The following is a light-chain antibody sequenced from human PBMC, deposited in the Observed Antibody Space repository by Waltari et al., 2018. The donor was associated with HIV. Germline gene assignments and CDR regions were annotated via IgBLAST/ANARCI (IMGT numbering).Light chain of an antibody. Sequence: EVVLTQSPATLSLSPGERATLSCRTIQSISSYFAWYKQRPSQAPRLLIYDASTMATGIPARCSGSGSGTDFTLTVSSLEPEDFAIYYCQQRSNWPPTYTFGQGTKLEIK. V-gene: IGKV3-11*01. CDR3: QQRSNWPPTYT. CDR1: QSISSY. CDR2: DAS. J-gene: IGKJ2*01.